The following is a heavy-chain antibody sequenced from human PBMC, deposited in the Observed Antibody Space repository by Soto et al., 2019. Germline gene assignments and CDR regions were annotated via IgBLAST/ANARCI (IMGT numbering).Heavy chain of an antibody. CDR3: ARVSRQPDWANWFDP. D-gene: IGHD3-9*01. CDR1: GYTLTELS. CDR2: FDPEDGET. V-gene: IGHV1-24*01. Sequence: ASVKVSCKVSGYTLTELSMHWVRQAPGKGLEWMGGFDPEDGETIYAQKFQGRVTMTEDTSTDTAYMELRSLRSDDTAVYYCARVSRQPDWANWFDPWGKGTLVTVSS. J-gene: IGHJ5*02.